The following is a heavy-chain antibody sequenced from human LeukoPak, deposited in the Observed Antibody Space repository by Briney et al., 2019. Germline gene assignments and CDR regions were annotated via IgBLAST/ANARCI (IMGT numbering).Heavy chain of an antibody. J-gene: IGHJ4*02. D-gene: IGHD3-3*01. CDR2: ISGSGGST. CDR3: AKAPLYDFWSGCYFDY. Sequence: PGASLRLSCAASGFSFSSYALTWVRQGPRKGLEWVSTISGSGGSTYYADSVKSRFTISRDNSKNTLYLQMNSLRAEDTAVYHCAKAPLYDFWSGCYFDYWGQGILVTVSS. CDR1: GFSFSSYA. V-gene: IGHV3-23*01.